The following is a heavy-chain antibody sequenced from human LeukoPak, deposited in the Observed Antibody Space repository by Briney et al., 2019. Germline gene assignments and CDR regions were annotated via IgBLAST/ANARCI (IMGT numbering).Heavy chain of an antibody. J-gene: IGHJ5*02. Sequence: SETLSLTCTVSGGSISSSSYYWGWIRQPPGKGLEWIGSIYYSGRTNYNPSLKSRVTIFVDTSKNQFSLKLSSVTAADTAVYYCARRRWNYVWGSYRPNWFDPWGQGTLVTVSS. CDR1: GGSISSSSYY. V-gene: IGHV4-39*01. CDR3: ARRRWNYVWGSYRPNWFDP. D-gene: IGHD3-16*02. CDR2: IYYSGRT.